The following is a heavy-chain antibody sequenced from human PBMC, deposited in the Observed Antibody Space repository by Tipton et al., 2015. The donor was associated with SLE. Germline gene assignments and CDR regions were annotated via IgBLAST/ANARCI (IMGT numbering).Heavy chain of an antibody. CDR2: IYYSGST. J-gene: IGHJ4*01. D-gene: IGHD3-10*01. CDR1: GGSISSSSYY. V-gene: IGHV4-39*07. CDR3: ARHPALSGAYFNY. Sequence: TLSLTCTVSGGSISSSSYYWGWIRQPPGKGLEWIGSIYYSGSTYYNPSLKSRVTISIDTSENQFSLNLTSVTVADTAVYFCARHPALSGAYFNYWGRGTLVTVSS.